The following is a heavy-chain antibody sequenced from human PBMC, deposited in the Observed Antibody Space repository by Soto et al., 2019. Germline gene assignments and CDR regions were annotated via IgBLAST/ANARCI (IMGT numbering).Heavy chain of an antibody. CDR1: GFTFSSYA. J-gene: IGHJ4*02. Sequence: GGSLRLSCSASGFTFSSYAMHWVRQAPGKGLEYVSAISSNGGSTYYADSVKGRFTISRDNSKNTLYLQMSSLRAEDTAVYYCATQVLYYYDSSGYYGPTFDYWGQGTLVTRFS. D-gene: IGHD3-22*01. CDR2: ISSNGGST. CDR3: ATQVLYYYDSSGYYGPTFDY. V-gene: IGHV3-64D*08.